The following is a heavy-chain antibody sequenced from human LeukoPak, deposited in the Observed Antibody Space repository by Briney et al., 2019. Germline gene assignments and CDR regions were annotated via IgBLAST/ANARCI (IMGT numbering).Heavy chain of an antibody. CDR3: ARVKGSSWYFFDY. D-gene: IGHD6-13*01. Sequence: SETLSLTCTVSAYSISSGYYWGWIRQPPGKGLEWIGSIYHSGSTNYNPSLKSRVTISVDTSKNQFSLKLSSVTAADTAVYYCARVKGSSWYFFDYWGQGTLATVSS. V-gene: IGHV4-38-2*02. CDR2: IYHSGST. J-gene: IGHJ4*02. CDR1: AYSISSGYY.